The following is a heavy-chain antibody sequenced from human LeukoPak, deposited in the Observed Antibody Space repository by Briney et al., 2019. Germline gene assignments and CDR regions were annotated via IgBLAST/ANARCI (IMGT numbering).Heavy chain of an antibody. CDR3: ARDSADGTNYFDY. CDR1: GYTFASYA. J-gene: IGHJ4*02. V-gene: IGHV7-4-1*02. Sequence: ASVKVSCKASGYTFASYAMNWVRQAPGQGLEWMGWINTNTGNPTYARGFTGRFVFSLDTSVSTAYLQISSLKAEDTAVYYCARDSADGTNYFDYWGQGTLITVSS. CDR2: INTNTGNP. D-gene: IGHD6-13*01.